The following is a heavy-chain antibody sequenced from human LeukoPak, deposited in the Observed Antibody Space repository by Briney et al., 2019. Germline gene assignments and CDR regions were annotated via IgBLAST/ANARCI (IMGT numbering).Heavy chain of an antibody. Sequence: GGSLRLSCAASGFTFSNAWMSWVRQAPGKGLEWVGRIKSKTDGGTTDYAAPVKGRFTISRDDTKNTLDLQMNSLKTEDTAVYYCTTDPGDWSSGFYYYYYYYMDVWGKGTTVTVSS. CDR3: TTDPGDWSSGFYYYYYYYMDV. D-gene: IGHD6-19*01. J-gene: IGHJ6*03. V-gene: IGHV3-15*01. CDR2: IKSKTDGGTT. CDR1: GFTFSNAW.